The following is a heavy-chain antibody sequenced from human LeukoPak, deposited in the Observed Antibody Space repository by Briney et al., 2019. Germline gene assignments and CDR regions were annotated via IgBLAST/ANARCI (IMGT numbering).Heavy chain of an antibody. V-gene: IGHV3-23*01. J-gene: IGHJ4*02. Sequence: GASLRLSCAASGFIFNNYGLVWVRQAPGKGLEWVSAISNDGGGTTYADFVKGRFSVSRDNSENTLFLQMNSLRAEDTALYYCAKGSSGYFFDLWGQGTLVTVSS. CDR1: GFIFNNYG. CDR2: ISNDGGGT. CDR3: AKGSSGYFFDL. D-gene: IGHD3-22*01.